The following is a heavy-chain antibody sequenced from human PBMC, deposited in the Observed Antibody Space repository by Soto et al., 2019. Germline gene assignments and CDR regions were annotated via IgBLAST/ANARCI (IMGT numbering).Heavy chain of an antibody. J-gene: IGHJ4*02. D-gene: IGHD5-12*01. Sequence: QVQLQESGPGLVKPSQTLSLSCTVSGGSLSSGGYYWSWIRQHPGTGLEWIGFIYYSGRTSDHPSRNIRVTISVDTSQNQFSLKLSSVTAADTAVYYCARDTQRGYSGYFDPWGQGTLVTVSS. CDR1: GGSLSSGGYY. V-gene: IGHV4-31*03. CDR3: ARDTQRGYSGYFDP. CDR2: IYYSGRT.